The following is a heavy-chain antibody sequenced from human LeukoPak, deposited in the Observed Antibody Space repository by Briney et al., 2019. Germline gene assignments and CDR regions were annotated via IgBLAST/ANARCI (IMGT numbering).Heavy chain of an antibody. Sequence: PSETLSLTSTVSGGSITTSNCYWSWIRQHPGKGLEWIGYIYYSGSTDYNPSLKSRLTISADTSKGQFSLRLTSVTSADTAIYYCARGRKYCSGGGCYANWFAPWGQGTLVTVSS. D-gene: IGHD2-15*01. J-gene: IGHJ5*02. CDR1: GGSITTSNCY. V-gene: IGHV4-31*03. CDR3: ARGRKYCSGGGCYANWFAP. CDR2: IYYSGST.